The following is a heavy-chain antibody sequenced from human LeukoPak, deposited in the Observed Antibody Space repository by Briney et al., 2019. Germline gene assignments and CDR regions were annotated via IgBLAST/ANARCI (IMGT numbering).Heavy chain of an antibody. Sequence: GGSLRLSCAASGFTFSSYEMNWVRQAPGKGLEWVSYISSSGSTIYYADSVKGRFTISRDNSKNTLYLQMNSLRAEDTAVYYCAKGGTVGTSYMDVWGKGTTVTVSS. CDR1: GFTFSSYE. V-gene: IGHV3-48*03. D-gene: IGHD4-23*01. CDR2: ISSSGSTI. CDR3: AKGGTVGTSYMDV. J-gene: IGHJ6*03.